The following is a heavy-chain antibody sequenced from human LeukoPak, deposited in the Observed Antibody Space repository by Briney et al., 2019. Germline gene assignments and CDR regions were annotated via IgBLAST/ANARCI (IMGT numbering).Heavy chain of an antibody. V-gene: IGHV3-11*01. D-gene: IGHD2-2*01. CDR3: ARDSYCSSISCYDYYYGMDV. J-gene: IGHJ6*02. CDR2: ISSSGSTI. Sequence: GGSLRLSCAASGFTFSDYYMSWVRQAPGQGLEWVSYISSSGSTIYYADSVKGRFTIPRDNAKNSLYLQMNSLRAEDTAVYYCARDSYCSSISCYDYYYGMDVWGQGTTVTVSS. CDR1: GFTFSDYY.